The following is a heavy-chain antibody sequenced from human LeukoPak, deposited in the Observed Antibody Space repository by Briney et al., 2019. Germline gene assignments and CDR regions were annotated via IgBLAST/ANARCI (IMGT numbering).Heavy chain of an antibody. V-gene: IGHV4-39*01. CDR3: ARLFQLEVHFDY. CDR1: GGSISSTTYY. J-gene: IGHJ4*02. CDR2: IYYSGST. D-gene: IGHD1-1*01. Sequence: PSEALSLTCTVSGGSISSTTYYWGWIRQPPGKGLEWIGSIYYSGSTYYNPSLKSRVTISVDASKNQFSLRLSSVTAADTAVYYCARLFQLEVHFDYWGQGTLVTVSS.